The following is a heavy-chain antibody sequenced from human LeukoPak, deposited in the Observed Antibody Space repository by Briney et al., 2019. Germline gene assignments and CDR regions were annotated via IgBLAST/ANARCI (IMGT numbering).Heavy chain of an antibody. D-gene: IGHD3-22*01. CDR2: FDPEDGET. J-gene: IGHJ5*02. V-gene: IGHV1-24*01. CDR3: ATEYYYDSSDRGPFDP. Sequence: VASVKVSCRVSGYTLTELSMHWVRQAPGKGLEWMGGFDPEDGETIYAQKFQGRVTMTEDTSTDTAYMELSSLRSEDTAVYCCATEYYYDSSDRGPFDPWGQGTLVTVSS. CDR1: GYTLTELS.